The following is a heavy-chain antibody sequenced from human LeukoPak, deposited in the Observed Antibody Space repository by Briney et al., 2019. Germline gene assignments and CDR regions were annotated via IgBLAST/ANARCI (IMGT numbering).Heavy chain of an antibody. J-gene: IGHJ3*02. CDR3: AREGTGYSSGWYEDAFDI. D-gene: IGHD6-19*01. CDR2: IYYSGST. V-gene: IGHV4-59*01. Sequence: SETLSLTCTVSGGSISSYYWSWIRQPPGKGLEWSGYIYYSGSTNYNPSLKSRVTISVDTSKNQFSLKLSSVTAADTAVYYCAREGTGYSSGWYEDAFDIWGQGTMVTVSS. CDR1: GGSISSYY.